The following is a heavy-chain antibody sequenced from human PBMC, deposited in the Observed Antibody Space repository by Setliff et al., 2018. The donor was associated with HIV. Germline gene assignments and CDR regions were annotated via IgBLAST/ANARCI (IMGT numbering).Heavy chain of an antibody. D-gene: IGHD2-8*01. CDR1: GGSFSGYY. J-gene: IGHJ5*02. Sequence: PSETLSLTCAVYGGSFSGYYWSWIRQPPGKGLEWIGEINHSGSTNYNPSLKSRVSMSLDTSKNQFSLKLTSVTAADTAVYYCARGGTSSNWFDPWGQGTLVTVSS. V-gene: IGHV4-34*01. CDR2: INHSGST. CDR3: ARGGTSSNWFDP.